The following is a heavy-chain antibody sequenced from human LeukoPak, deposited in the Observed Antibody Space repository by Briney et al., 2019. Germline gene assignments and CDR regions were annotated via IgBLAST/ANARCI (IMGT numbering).Heavy chain of an antibody. J-gene: IGHJ4*02. CDR2: ISGSGGST. D-gene: IGHD2-2*01. CDR3: AKISGLQLLETYYFDY. V-gene: IGHV3-23*01. CDR1: GFTFSSYS. Sequence: PGGSLRLSCAASGFTFSSYSMNWVRQAPGKGLEWVSAISGSGGSTYYADSVKGRFTISRDNSKNTLYLQMNSLRAEDTAVYYCAKISGLQLLETYYFDYWGQGTLVTVSS.